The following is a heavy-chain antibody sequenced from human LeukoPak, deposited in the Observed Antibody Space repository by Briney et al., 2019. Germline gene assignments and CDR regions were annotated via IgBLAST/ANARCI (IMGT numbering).Heavy chain of an antibody. J-gene: IGHJ3*02. CDR1: GGSISSSSYY. V-gene: IGHV4-39*01. D-gene: IGHD5-12*01. CDR3: ASGYSGSLFAFDI. Sequence: SETLSLTCTVSGGSISSSSYYWGWIRHPPGMGLEWMGSIYYSGTTYYNPSLKSRATISVYTSKNQFSLKLSSVTAADTAVYYCASGYSGSLFAFDIWGQGTMVTVSS. CDR2: IYYSGTT.